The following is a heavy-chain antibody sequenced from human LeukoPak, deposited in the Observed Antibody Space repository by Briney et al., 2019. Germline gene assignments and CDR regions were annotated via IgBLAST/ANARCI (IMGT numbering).Heavy chain of an antibody. CDR1: GYTFTSYD. CDR2: MNPNSGNT. CDR3: ARVAVRGLKVLGY. D-gene: IGHD3-10*01. V-gene: IGHV1-8*01. Sequence: ASVKVSGKASGYTFTSYDINWVRQATGQGLEWMGWMNPNSGNTGYAQKFQGRVTMTRNTSISTAYMELSSLRSEDTAVYYCARVAVRGLKVLGYWGQGTLVTVSS. J-gene: IGHJ4*02.